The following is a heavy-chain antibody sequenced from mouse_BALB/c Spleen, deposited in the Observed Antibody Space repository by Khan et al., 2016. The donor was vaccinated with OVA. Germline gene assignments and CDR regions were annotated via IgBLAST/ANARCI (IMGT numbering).Heavy chain of an antibody. D-gene: IGHD2-1*01. CDR1: GYSFTSYY. Sequence: QVQLQQSGAELVKPGASVRLSCKASGYSFTSYYLYWVKQRPGQGLEWIGDINPSNGGTNFNEKFKIKATLTVDKSSSTAYMQLSSLTSEDSAVYYCTRSGYGTFAYWGRATLVTVSA. CDR2: INPSNGGT. V-gene: IGHV1S81*02. J-gene: IGHJ3*01. CDR3: TRSGYGTFAY.